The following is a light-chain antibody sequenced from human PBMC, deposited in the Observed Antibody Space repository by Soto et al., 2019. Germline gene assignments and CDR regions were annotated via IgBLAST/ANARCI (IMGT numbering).Light chain of an antibody. CDR2: DVS. J-gene: IGLJ2*01. CDR1: SSDVGGYNY. CDR3: SSYTSGSTHVV. V-gene: IGLV2-14*01. Sequence: QSVLTQPASVSGSPGQSITISCTGTSSDVGGYNYVSWYQQHPGKAPKLMIYDVSNRPSGVSNRFSGSKSGNTASLTISGLQAEDEADYYCSSYTSGSTHVVFGGGTKPTVL.